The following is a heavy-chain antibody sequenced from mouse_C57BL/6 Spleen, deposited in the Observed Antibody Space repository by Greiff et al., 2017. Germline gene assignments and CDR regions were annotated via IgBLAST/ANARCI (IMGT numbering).Heavy chain of an antibody. CDR2: INYDGSST. CDR3: ARYDYDGYYAMDY. V-gene: IGHV5-16*01. J-gene: IGHJ4*01. Sequence: EVHLVESEGGLVQPGSSMKLSCTASGFTFSDYYMAWVRQVPEKGLEWVANINYDGSSTYYLDSLKSRFIISRDNAKNILYLQMSSLKSEDTATYYCARYDYDGYYAMDYWGQGTSVTVSS. CDR1: GFTFSDYY. D-gene: IGHD2-4*01.